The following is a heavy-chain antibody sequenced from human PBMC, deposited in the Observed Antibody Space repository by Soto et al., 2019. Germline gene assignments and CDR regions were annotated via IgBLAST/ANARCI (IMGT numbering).Heavy chain of an antibody. J-gene: IGHJ4*02. CDR2: IYYSGST. D-gene: IGHD3-22*01. CDR1: GGSISSSSYY. CDR3: ARHDTADYYDSSGYLHFDY. Sequence: ETLSLTCTVSGGSISSSSYYWGWIRQPPGKGLEWIGSIYYSGSTYYNPSLKGRVTISVDTSKNQFSLKLSSVTAADTAVYYCARHDTADYYDSSGYLHFDYWGQGTLVTAPQ. V-gene: IGHV4-39*01.